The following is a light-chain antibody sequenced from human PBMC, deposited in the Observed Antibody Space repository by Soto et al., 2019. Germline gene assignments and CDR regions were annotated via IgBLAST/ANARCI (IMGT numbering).Light chain of an antibody. CDR3: QSYDSSLSGLV. J-gene: IGLJ2*01. CDR1: SSNIGARYD. V-gene: IGLV1-40*01. Sequence: QSVLTQPPSVSGAPGQRVTISCTGNSSNIGARYDVHWYQQLPGSAPKLLIFSNSRRPSGVPDRFSGSKSGTSASLAITGLQAEDEADYYCQSYDSSLSGLVFGGGTKLTVL. CDR2: SNS.